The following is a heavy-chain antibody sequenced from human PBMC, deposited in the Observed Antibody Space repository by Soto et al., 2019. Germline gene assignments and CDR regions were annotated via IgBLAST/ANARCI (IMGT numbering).Heavy chain of an antibody. CDR1: GGSISSGGYY. Sequence: TLSLTCTVSGGSISSGGYYWSWIRQHPGKGLEWIGYIYYSGSTYYNPSLKSRVTISVDTSKNQLSLKLSSVTAADTAVYYCARETYYYDSSGYFTYYFDYWGQGTLVTGSS. CDR3: ARETYYYDSSGYFTYYFDY. J-gene: IGHJ4*02. CDR2: IYYSGST. V-gene: IGHV4-31*03. D-gene: IGHD3-22*01.